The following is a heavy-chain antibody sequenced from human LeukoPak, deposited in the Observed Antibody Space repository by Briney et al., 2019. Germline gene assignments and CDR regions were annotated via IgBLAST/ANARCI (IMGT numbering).Heavy chain of an antibody. CDR3: ARDPFAYSTSSYFHH. CDR2: INPGGGSA. Sequence: ASVKVSCKTSGYSFTSYYLHWVRQAPGQGLKWMGVINPGGGSATYTQKFQGRVTMTRDTSTSTVYMDLSSLRSEDTAVYYCARDPFAYSTSSYFHHWGQGTLVTVSS. J-gene: IGHJ1*01. V-gene: IGHV1-46*01. D-gene: IGHD6-6*01. CDR1: GYSFTSYY.